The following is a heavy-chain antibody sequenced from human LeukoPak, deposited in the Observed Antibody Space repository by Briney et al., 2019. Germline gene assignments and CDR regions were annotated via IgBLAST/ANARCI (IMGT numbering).Heavy chain of an antibody. Sequence: SGTLSLTCGVSGGSISGANWWSWVRQPPGQGLEWIGEISLAGQTNYNPSLNGRVTMSLDKSSNQLSLHLTSVTAADTATYFCSRESGPFCPFGYWGQGTLVIVSS. J-gene: IGHJ4*02. CDR2: ISLAGQT. CDR3: SRESGPFCPFGY. CDR1: GGSISGANW. D-gene: IGHD1-26*01. V-gene: IGHV4-4*02.